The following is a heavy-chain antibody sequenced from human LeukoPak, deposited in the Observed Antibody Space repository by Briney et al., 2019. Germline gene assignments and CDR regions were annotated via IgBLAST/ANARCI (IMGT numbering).Heavy chain of an antibody. CDR1: GFIFSNYG. V-gene: IGHV3-30-3*01. D-gene: IGHD3-16*01. Sequence: PGRSLRLSCAASGFIFSNYGMHWVRQAPGKGLEWVAVLSHDGSNEYYADAVKGRFTISRDNSKNTLYLQMNSLRAEDTAMYYCVRDWGSIMIIIDYWGQGTPVTVSS. CDR3: VRDWGSIMIIIDY. J-gene: IGHJ4*02. CDR2: LSHDGSNE.